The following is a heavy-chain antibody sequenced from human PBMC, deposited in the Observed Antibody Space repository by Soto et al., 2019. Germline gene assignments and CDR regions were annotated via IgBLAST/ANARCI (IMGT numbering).Heavy chain of an antibody. D-gene: IGHD1-26*01. CDR1: GGSISSYY. CDR3: AREVPYSGSYHFDY. Sequence: SETLSLTCTVSGGSISSYYWSWIRQPPGKGLEWIGYIYYSGSTNYNPSLKSRVTISVDTSKNQFSLKLSSVTAADTAVYYCAREVPYSGSYHFDYWGQGTLVTVSS. V-gene: IGHV4-59*01. CDR2: IYYSGST. J-gene: IGHJ4*02.